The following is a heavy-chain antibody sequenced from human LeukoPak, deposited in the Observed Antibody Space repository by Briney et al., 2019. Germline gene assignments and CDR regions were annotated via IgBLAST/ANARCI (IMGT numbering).Heavy chain of an antibody. Sequence: SETLSLTCTVSGGSISSYYWSWIRQPPGKGLEWIGYIYYSGSTNYNPSLKSRVTISVDTSKNQFSLKLSSVTAADTAVYYCARRKQLWLRGGTFDYWGQGTLVTVSS. CDR3: ARRKQLWLRGGTFDY. D-gene: IGHD5-18*01. CDR1: GGSISSYY. V-gene: IGHV4-59*01. CDR2: IYYSGST. J-gene: IGHJ4*02.